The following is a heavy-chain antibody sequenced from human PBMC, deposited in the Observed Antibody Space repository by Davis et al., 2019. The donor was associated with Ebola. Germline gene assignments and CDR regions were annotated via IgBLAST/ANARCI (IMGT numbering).Heavy chain of an antibody. CDR2: ISSSGSTI. D-gene: IGHD1-1*01. Sequence: PGGSLRLSCAASGFTFSDYYMSWIRQAPGKGLEWVSYISSSGSTIYYADSVKGRFTISRDNAKNSLYLQMNSLRAEGTAVYYCARATGYYYYYGMDVWGQGTTVTVSS. J-gene: IGHJ6*02. V-gene: IGHV3-11*01. CDR3: ARATGYYYYYGMDV. CDR1: GFTFSDYY.